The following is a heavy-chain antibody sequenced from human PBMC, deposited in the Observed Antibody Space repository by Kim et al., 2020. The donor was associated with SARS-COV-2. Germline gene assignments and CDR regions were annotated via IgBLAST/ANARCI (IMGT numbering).Heavy chain of an antibody. D-gene: IGHD2-21*01. CDR3: AKHLPNSIPFAD. Sequence: GGSLRLSCAASGITVSNEAMAWVRQAPGKGLEWVSTVTDTGRSTYHADSVRGLFATSKDTSNNTLYLQMNSLRAEDTAVYYCAKHLPNSIPFADWGQG. CDR1: GITVSNEA. V-gene: IGHV3-23*01. CDR2: VTDTGRST. J-gene: IGHJ1*01.